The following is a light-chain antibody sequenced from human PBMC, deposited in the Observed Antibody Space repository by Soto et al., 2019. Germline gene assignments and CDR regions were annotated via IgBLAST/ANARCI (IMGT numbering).Light chain of an antibody. CDR2: DVS. J-gene: IGLJ1*01. Sequence: QSALTQPASVSGSPGQSITISCTGTSGDVGGYNYVSWYQQHPGKAPKLMIYDVSNRPSGVSNRFSGSKSGNTASLTISGLQAEDEADYYCSSYTSSFYVFGTGTKLTVL. CDR3: SSYTSSFYV. CDR1: SGDVGGYNY. V-gene: IGLV2-14*01.